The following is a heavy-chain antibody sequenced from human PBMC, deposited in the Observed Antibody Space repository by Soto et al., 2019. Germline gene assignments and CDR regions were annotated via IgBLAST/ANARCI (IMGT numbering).Heavy chain of an antibody. CDR2: ISSSSSYI. V-gene: IGHV3-21*01. CDR1: GFTFSSYS. CDR3: ARDPTEYSSGWYFGGKSYYYYYYYMDV. J-gene: IGHJ6*03. D-gene: IGHD6-19*01. Sequence: PWVSLRLSWAASGFTFSSYSMNWVRQAPGKGLEWVSSISSSSSYIYYADSVKGRFTISRDNAKNSLYLQMNSLRAEDTAVYYCARDPTEYSSGWYFGGKSYYYYYYYMDVWGKGTTVTVSS.